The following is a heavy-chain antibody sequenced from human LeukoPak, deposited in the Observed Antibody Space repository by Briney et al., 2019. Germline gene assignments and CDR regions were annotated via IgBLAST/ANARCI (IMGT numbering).Heavy chain of an antibody. J-gene: IGHJ4*02. V-gene: IGHV4-30-2*01. CDR2: IHHGGST. CDR3: ARVSWAVVGTGYFDY. Sequence: SETLSLTCTVSGGSISSGVYYWSWIRQPPGEGLEWIGYIHHGGSTYYNPSLKSRVTLSVDRSKNQFSLQLTSVTAADTAVYYCARVSWAVVGTGYFDYWGQGTLVTVSS. D-gene: IGHD6-19*01. CDR1: GGSISSGVYY.